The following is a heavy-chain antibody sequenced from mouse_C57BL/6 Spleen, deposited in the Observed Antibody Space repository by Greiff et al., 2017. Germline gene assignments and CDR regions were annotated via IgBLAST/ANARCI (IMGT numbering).Heavy chain of an antibody. D-gene: IGHD1-1*01. Sequence: VQLQQSGAELVRPGTSVKVSCKASGYAFTNYLIEWVKQRPGQGLEWIGVINPGSGGTNYNEKFKGKATLTADKSSSTAYMQLSSLTSEDSAVYFCARGGYYGSSYAWFAYWGQGTLVTVSA. CDR1: GYAFTNYL. CDR3: ARGGYYGSSYAWFAY. CDR2: INPGSGGT. V-gene: IGHV1-54*01. J-gene: IGHJ3*01.